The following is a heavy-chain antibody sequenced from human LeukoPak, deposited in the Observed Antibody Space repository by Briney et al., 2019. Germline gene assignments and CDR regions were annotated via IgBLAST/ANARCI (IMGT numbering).Heavy chain of an antibody. D-gene: IGHD2-2*01. Sequence: SETPSLTCTVSGGSISSSSNFWGWIRQPPGNGLEWIGIISYSGSTYYNPSLKSRVTISVDTSKNQFSLRVNSVTAADTAVYYCARGRTYATRFDCWGQGTMVTASS. CDR2: ISYSGST. CDR1: GGSISSSSNF. CDR3: ARGRTYATRFDC. J-gene: IGHJ4*02. V-gene: IGHV4-39*07.